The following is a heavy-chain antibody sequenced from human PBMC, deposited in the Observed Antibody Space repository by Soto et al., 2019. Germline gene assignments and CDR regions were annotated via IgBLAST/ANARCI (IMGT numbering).Heavy chain of an antibody. D-gene: IGHD3-10*01. CDR1: GFTFNTYA. V-gene: IGHV3-23*01. J-gene: IGHJ4*02. Sequence: GGSLRLSCAASGFTFNTYAMSWVRQAPGKGLEWVSTISDSGGRTYYAASVKGRFTISRDNSKNTLYLLMNSLSAEDTALYYCAKFHGSGTYYNFPDYWGQGTLVTVSS. CDR3: AKFHGSGTYYNFPDY. CDR2: ISDSGGRT.